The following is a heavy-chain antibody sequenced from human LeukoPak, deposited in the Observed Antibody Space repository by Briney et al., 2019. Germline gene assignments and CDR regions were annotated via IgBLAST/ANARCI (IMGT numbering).Heavy chain of an antibody. V-gene: IGHV3-7*01. CDR2: IKKDGSEK. Sequence: GGSLRLSCAASGFTFSSYWMSWVRQAPGKGLEWVANIKKDGSEKYYVDSVKGRFTISRDNAKNSLYLQMNSLRAEDTAVYYCARDLSGVTGYTYGRGIDYWGQGTLVTVSS. CDR3: ARDLSGVTGYTYGRGIDY. CDR1: GFTFSSYW. D-gene: IGHD5-18*01. J-gene: IGHJ4*02.